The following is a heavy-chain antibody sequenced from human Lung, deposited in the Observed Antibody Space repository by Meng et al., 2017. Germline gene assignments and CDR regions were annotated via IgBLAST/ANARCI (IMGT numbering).Heavy chain of an antibody. V-gene: IGHV3-30*01. CDR2: MSFDGAQI. Sequence: VVLVGSGGGLVQPGGSLRLSCAASGFTFNTYAMHGVRQAPGKGLEWVSLMSFDGAQIYYSDSVRGRFTISRDNSKNTLYLQMNSLRAEDTAVYYCARDKPPNDVWGRGTLVTVSS. CDR1: GFTFNTYA. CDR3: ARDKPPNDV. J-gene: IGHJ2*01.